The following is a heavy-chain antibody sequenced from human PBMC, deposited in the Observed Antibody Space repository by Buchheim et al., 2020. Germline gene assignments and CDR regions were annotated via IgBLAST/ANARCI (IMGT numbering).Heavy chain of an antibody. CDR2: IYYSGST. D-gene: IGHD3-3*01. J-gene: IGHJ6*03. V-gene: IGHV4-39*01. CDR1: GGSISSSSYY. CDR3: ARHPSWDFWSGYLSYYMDV. Sequence: QLQLQESGPGLVKPSETLSLTCTVSGGSISSSSYYWGWIRQPPGKGLEWIGSIYYSGSTYYNPSLKSRVTISVDTSKNQFSLKLSSVTAADTAVYYCARHPSWDFWSGYLSYYMDVWGKGTT.